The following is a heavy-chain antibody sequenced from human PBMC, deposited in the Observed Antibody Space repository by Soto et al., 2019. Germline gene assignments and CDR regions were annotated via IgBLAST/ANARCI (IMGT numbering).Heavy chain of an antibody. V-gene: IGHV4-31*03. J-gene: IGHJ3*02. CDR2: SYYSGNS. CDR1: GGSINTGGVL. CDR3: ARYLRHAKDGFDI. Sequence: PSETLSLTCPVSGGSINTGGVLWSWIRQQPGQGLEWIGFSYYSGNSYYNPSLESRVAMSVDTSKNKFSLKLSSVTAADTAVYYCARYLRHAKDGFDISCQGTMVTVSS.